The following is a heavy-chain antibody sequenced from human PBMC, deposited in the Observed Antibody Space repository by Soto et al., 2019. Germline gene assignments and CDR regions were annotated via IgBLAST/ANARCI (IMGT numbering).Heavy chain of an antibody. V-gene: IGHV3-23*01. CDR2: ISGSGGST. CDR1: GFTFSSYA. Sequence: EVQLLESGGGLVQPGGSLRLSCAASGFTFSSYAMSWVRQAPGKGREWVSAISGSGGSTYYADSVKGRFTISRDNSKNTLYLQMNSLRAEDTAVYYCAADSAPDYGDYDWFDPWGQGTLVTVSS. CDR3: AADSAPDYGDYDWFDP. D-gene: IGHD4-17*01. J-gene: IGHJ5*02.